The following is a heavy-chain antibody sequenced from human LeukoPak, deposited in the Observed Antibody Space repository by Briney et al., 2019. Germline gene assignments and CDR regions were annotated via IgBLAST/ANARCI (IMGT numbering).Heavy chain of an antibody. CDR1: GFTFSSYS. CDR2: ISSSSSYI. CDR3: ARDGSSPPHAFDI. V-gene: IGHV3-21*01. Sequence: GGSLRLSCAASGFTFSSYSMNWVRQAPGKGLEWVSSISSSSSYIYYADSVKGRFTISRDNAKNSLYLQMNSLRAEDTAVYYCARDGSSPPHAFDIWGQGTMVTVSS. J-gene: IGHJ3*02. D-gene: IGHD2-15*01.